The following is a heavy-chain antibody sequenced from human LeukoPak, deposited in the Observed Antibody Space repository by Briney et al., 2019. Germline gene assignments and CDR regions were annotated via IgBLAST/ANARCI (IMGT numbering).Heavy chain of an antibody. CDR3: ARGRDVRYPYYNRDV. V-gene: IGHV1-2*02. CDR2: INPNSGGT. Sequence: ASVKVPCKASGYTFTGYYMHWVRQAPGQGLEWMGWINPNSGGTNYAQKFQGRVTMTRDTSISTAYMELRRLRSDDTAVYYCARGRDVRYPYYNRDVWGKGTTVTVS. CDR1: GYTFTGYY. J-gene: IGHJ6*03. D-gene: IGHD1-26*01.